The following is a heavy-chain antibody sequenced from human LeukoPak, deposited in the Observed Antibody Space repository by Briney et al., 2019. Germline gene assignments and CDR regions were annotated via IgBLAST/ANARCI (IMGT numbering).Heavy chain of an antibody. V-gene: IGHV3-30*02. CDR2: IRYDGSNR. D-gene: IGHD1-1*01. CDR1: GFTFSSYG. Sequence: GGSLRLSCAASGFTFSSYGMHWVRQAPGKGLEWVAFIRYDGSNRYYADSVKGRFTISRDNFKNTLSLQMNSLSAEDTAVYYCAKDRDWNDDDNAFDVWGQGTMVTVSS. J-gene: IGHJ3*01. CDR3: AKDRDWNDDDNAFDV.